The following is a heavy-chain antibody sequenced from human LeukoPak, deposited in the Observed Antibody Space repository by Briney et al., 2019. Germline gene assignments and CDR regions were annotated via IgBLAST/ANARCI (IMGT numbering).Heavy chain of an antibody. J-gene: IGHJ2*01. CDR3: ARDSAPVRYSWYFDP. D-gene: IGHD2-15*01. CDR1: GGSFSNHY. Sequence: SETLSLTCTVSGGSFSNHYWTWIRQPPGKTMEWIDHVHYSGSTKYNPSLKSRVTISLDTSKNQFSLKLSSVSAADTAVYYCARDSAPVRYSWYFDPWGRGTLVTVSS. V-gene: IGHV4-59*11. CDR2: VHYSGST.